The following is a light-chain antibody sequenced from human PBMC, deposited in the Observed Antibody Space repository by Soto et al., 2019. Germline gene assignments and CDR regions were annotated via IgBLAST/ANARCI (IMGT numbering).Light chain of an antibody. Sequence: EIVMTQSRATLSVSPGERATLSCRASESVRSNLSSYQQKPCQAPRLLIYGASSRATGIPARFSGSGSGTQFTLTISSLQSEDLAAYYCQQYNNWWTFGQGTKVDIK. CDR2: GAS. V-gene: IGKV3-15*01. CDR1: ESVRSN. CDR3: QQYNNWWT. J-gene: IGKJ1*01.